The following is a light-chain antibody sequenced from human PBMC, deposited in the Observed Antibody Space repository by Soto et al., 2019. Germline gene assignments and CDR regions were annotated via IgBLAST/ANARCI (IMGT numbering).Light chain of an antibody. J-gene: IGKJ3*01. CDR3: QQYNNWPLT. CDR1: QSVSSN. CDR2: GAS. V-gene: IGKV3-15*01. Sequence: EIVRTQSPATLSVSPGERATLSCRASQSVSSNLAWYQQKPGQAPRLLSYGASTRATGIPARFSGSGSGTEFTLTTSSLQSEDFEVYYCQQYNNWPLTFGPGTKVDI.